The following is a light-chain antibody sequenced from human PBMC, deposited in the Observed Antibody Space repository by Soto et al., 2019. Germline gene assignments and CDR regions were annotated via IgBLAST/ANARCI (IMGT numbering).Light chain of an antibody. CDR2: DAS. V-gene: IGKV1-5*01. CDR1: QSIDNW. J-gene: IGKJ5*01. Sequence: DIQKTQSPSTLSASVGDRVTITCRASQSIDNWLAWYQQKPGKAPKLLIYDASYLESGVPLRFSGSGSGTEFTLSISSLQPDDFATYYCRQYNSFSITFGQGTRLEIK. CDR3: RQYNSFSIT.